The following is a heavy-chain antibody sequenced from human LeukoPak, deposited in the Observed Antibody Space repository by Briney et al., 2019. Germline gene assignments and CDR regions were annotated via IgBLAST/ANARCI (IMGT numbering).Heavy chain of an antibody. CDR2: MNPNSGNT. D-gene: IGHD3-3*01. Sequence: ASVKVSCKASGYIFTSYDINWVRQATGQGLEWMGWMNPNSGNTGYAQKFQGRVTMTRNTSISTAYMELSSLRSEDTAVYYCARGRLTVFGGEEWFDPWGQGTLVTVSS. CDR3: ARGRLTVFGGEEWFDP. V-gene: IGHV1-8*01. J-gene: IGHJ5*02. CDR1: GYIFTSYD.